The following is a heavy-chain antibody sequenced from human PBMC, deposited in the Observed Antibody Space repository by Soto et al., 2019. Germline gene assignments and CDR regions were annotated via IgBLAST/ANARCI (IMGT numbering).Heavy chain of an antibody. CDR2: IYYSGST. CDR1: GGSISSGGYY. CDR3: ARGHPGVATINVRYYYMDV. D-gene: IGHD5-12*01. Sequence: SETLSLTCTVSGGSISSGGYYWSWIRQHPGKGLEWIGYIYYSGSTYYNPSLKSRVTISVDTSKNQFSLKLSSVTAADTAVYYCARGHPGVATINVRYYYMDVWGKGTTVTVSS. J-gene: IGHJ6*03. V-gene: IGHV4-31*03.